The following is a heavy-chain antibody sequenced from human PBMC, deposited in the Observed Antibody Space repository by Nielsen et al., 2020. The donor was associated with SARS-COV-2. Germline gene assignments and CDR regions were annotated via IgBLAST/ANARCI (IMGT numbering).Heavy chain of an antibody. CDR2: IYYSGST. CDR3: ASRGYSSGEYYYYGMDV. Sequence: GSLRLSCTVSGGSISSSSYYWGWIRQPPGKGLEWIGSIYYSGSTYYNPSLKSRVTISVDTSKNQFSLKLSSVTAADTAVYYCASRGYSSGEYYYYGMDVWGQGTTVTVSS. D-gene: IGHD6-19*01. J-gene: IGHJ6*02. CDR1: GGSISSSSYY. V-gene: IGHV4-39*01.